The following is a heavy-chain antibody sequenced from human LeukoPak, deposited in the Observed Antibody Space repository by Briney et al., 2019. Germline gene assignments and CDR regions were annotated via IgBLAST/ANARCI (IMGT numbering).Heavy chain of an antibody. D-gene: IGHD2-21*02. J-gene: IGHJ3*02. V-gene: IGHV1-69*13. CDR2: IIPIFGTA. Sequence: ASVKVSCKASGGTFSSYAISWVRQAPGQGLEWMGGIIPIFGTANYAQKFQGRVTITADESTSTAYMELSSVRSEDTAVYYCARARWRYCGGDCPWSDAFDIWGQGTMVTVSS. CDR1: GGTFSSYA. CDR3: ARARWRYCGGDCPWSDAFDI.